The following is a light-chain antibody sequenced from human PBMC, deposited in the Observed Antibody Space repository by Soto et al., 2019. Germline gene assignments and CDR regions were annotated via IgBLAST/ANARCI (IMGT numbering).Light chain of an antibody. CDR3: QQRSNWPPVT. V-gene: IGKV3-11*01. Sequence: ETVMTQSPGTLSVSLGERATLSCRASQSVSIHLAWYQQKPGQAPRLFIYDASNRATGIPARFSGSGSGTDFTLTISSLEPEDFAVYYCQQRSNWPPVTFGQGTRLEIK. J-gene: IGKJ5*01. CDR1: QSVSIH. CDR2: DAS.